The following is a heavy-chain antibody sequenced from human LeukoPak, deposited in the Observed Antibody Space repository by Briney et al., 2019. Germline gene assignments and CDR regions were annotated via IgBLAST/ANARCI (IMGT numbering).Heavy chain of an antibody. CDR3: ARYQTTGHFYHWFDP. V-gene: IGHV4-4*07. D-gene: IGHD3-3*02. Sequence: SETLSFTCTVSGGSISSYYWSWIRQPAGKGLEWIGRIYTSGSTNYNPSLKSRVTMSVDTSKNQFSLKLSSVTAADTAVYYCARYQTTGHFYHWFDPWGQGTLVTVSS. CDR1: GGSISSYY. J-gene: IGHJ5*02. CDR2: IYTSGST.